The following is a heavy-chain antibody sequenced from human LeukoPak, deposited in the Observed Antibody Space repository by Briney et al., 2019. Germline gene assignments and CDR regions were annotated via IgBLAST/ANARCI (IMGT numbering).Heavy chain of an antibody. Sequence: PGGSLRLSCAASGFTFSSYWMSWVRQAPGKGLEWVANIKQDGSEKYYVDSVKGRFTISRDNAKNSLYLQMNSLRAEDTAVYYCARVRVGLVVPAASHDYWGQGTLVTVSS. V-gene: IGHV3-7*01. CDR2: IKQDGSEK. J-gene: IGHJ4*02. CDR3: ARVRVGLVVPAASHDY. D-gene: IGHD2-2*01. CDR1: GFTFSSYW.